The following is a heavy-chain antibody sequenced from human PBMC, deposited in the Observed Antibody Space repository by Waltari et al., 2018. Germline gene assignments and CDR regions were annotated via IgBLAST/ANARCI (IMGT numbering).Heavy chain of an antibody. Sequence: EVQLVQSGAEVKKPGESLKISCKGSGYSFTSYWIGWVRQMPGKGLEWMGIIYPGDSDTRYSPSFQGQVTISADKSISTAYLQWSSLRSEDTAVYYCARDLGIAAAGTYPGWFDPWGQGTLVTVSS. CDR2: IYPGDSDT. CDR3: ARDLGIAAAGTYPGWFDP. V-gene: IGHV5-51*03. J-gene: IGHJ5*02. D-gene: IGHD6-13*01. CDR1: GYSFTSYW.